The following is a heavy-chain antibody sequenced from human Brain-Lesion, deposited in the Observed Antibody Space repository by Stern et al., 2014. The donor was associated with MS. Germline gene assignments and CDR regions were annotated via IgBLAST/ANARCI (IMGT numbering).Heavy chain of an antibody. CDR2: FDPGDGET. Sequence: VQLVESGAEVKKPGASVKVSCKVSGYSLTELSMHWVRQAPRKGLEWMGGFDPGDGETIYAQQFQGRVTMTEDTSTSTAYLALSSLRSEDTAVYYCATLSPGAGGNYYRHFDYWGQGTLVTVSS. J-gene: IGHJ4*02. D-gene: IGHD1-26*01. V-gene: IGHV1-24*01. CDR1: GYSLTELS. CDR3: ATLSPGAGGNYYRHFDY.